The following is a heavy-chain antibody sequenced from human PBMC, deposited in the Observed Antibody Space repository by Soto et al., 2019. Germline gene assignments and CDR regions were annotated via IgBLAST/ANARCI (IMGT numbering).Heavy chain of an antibody. Sequence: SETLSLTCTVSGGSISSYYWSWIRQPPGKGLEWIGYIYYSGSTNYNPSLKSRVTISVDTSKNQFSLKLSSVTAADTAVYYCARDAPYYYDSSGYDRPCAFDIWGQGTTVTVSS. V-gene: IGHV4-59*01. J-gene: IGHJ3*02. CDR3: ARDAPYYYDSSGYDRPCAFDI. CDR2: IYYSGST. D-gene: IGHD3-22*01. CDR1: GGSISSYY.